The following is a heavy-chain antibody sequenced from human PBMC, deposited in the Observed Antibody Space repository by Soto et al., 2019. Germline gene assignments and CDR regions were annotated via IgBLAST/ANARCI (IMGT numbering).Heavy chain of an antibody. CDR3: ARGGITIFGVVITTYYYGMDV. V-gene: IGHV3-74*01. Sequence: GGSLRLSCAASGFTFSSYWMHWVRQAPGKGLVWVSRINSDGSSTSYADSVKGRFTISRDNAKNTLYLQMNSLRAEDTAVYYCARGGITIFGVVITTYYYGMDVWGQGTTVTVSS. J-gene: IGHJ6*02. D-gene: IGHD3-3*01. CDR1: GFTFSSYW. CDR2: INSDGSST.